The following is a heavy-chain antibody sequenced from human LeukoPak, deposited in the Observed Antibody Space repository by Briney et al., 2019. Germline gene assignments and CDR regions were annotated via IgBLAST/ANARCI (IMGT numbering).Heavy chain of an antibody. V-gene: IGHV3-30*03. CDR2: ISYDERDV. J-gene: IGHJ4*02. Sequence: PGGSLRLSCAASGCTFRTSALYWVRQAPGKGLEWVAAISYDERDVYYADSVKGRFAISRDNSKDILYLQMNGLRLEDTAIYYCASLKEWLLLGGFDYWGQGALVTVSS. CDR3: ASLKEWLLLGGFDY. D-gene: IGHD3-22*01. CDR1: GCTFRTSA.